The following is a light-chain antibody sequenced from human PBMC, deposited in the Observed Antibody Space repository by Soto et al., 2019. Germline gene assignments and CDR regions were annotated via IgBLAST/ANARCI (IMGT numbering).Light chain of an antibody. Sequence: QSALTQPASVSGSPGQSITISCTGTSSDVGGYKYVSWYQHHPGKGPKLMLYDVSNRPSGVSNRFSGSKSGNTASLTISGLQAEDEADYYCSSYTSSTTYVFGTGTMLTVL. CDR1: SSDVGGYKY. CDR3: SSYTSSTTYV. J-gene: IGLJ1*01. CDR2: DVS. V-gene: IGLV2-14*01.